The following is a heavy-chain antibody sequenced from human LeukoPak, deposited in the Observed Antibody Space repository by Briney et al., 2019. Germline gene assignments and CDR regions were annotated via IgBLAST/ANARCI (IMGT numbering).Heavy chain of an antibody. CDR3: ARGPDPVVRGPRRAFDL. V-gene: IGHV3-30-3*01. CDR1: GFTFTYYA. Sequence: GRSLRLSCAASGFTFTYYAMHWVRKAPGKGLEWVSVVSNDGSNQDYTDSVKGRFIISRDDSKSTVYLQMNSLRVDDTAMYYCARGPDPVVRGPRRAFDLWGQGTMVTVSS. CDR2: VSNDGSNQ. J-gene: IGHJ3*01. D-gene: IGHD3-10*01.